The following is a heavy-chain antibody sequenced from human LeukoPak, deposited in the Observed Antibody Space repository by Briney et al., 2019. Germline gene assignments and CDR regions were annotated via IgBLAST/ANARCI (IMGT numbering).Heavy chain of an antibody. CDR3: ARSHSGSYPVSFDY. J-gene: IGHJ4*02. D-gene: IGHD1-26*01. V-gene: IGHV3-53*01. CDR2: IYSGGSK. Sequence: GGSLRLSCAASGFTVSSNYMGWVRQAPGKGLEWVSVIYSGGSKYYAESVKGRFTISRDNSKNTLYLQMNSLRAEDTAVYYCARSHSGSYPVSFDYWGQGTLVTVSS. CDR1: GFTVSSNY.